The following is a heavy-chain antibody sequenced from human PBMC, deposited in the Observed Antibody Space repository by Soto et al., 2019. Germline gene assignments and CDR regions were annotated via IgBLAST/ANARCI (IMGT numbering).Heavy chain of an antibody. CDR3: ARGPPGIYYDFWSGLTDAFDI. CDR2: INHSGST. D-gene: IGHD3-3*01. Sequence: SETLSLTCAVYGGSFSGYYWSWIRQPPGKGLEWIGEINHSGSTNYNPSLKSRVTISVDTSKNQFSLKLSSVTAADTAVYYCARGPPGIYYDFWSGLTDAFDIWGQGTMVTVSS. CDR1: GGSFSGYY. J-gene: IGHJ3*02. V-gene: IGHV4-34*01.